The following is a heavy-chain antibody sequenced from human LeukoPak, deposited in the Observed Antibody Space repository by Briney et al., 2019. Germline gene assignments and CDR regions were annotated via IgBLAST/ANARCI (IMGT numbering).Heavy chain of an antibody. CDR2: ISSSSTYR. D-gene: IGHD3-22*01. V-gene: IGHV3-11*06. Sequence: PGGSLRLSCAASGFTFSDYSMSWIRQAPGKGLECVSYISSSSTYRNYADSVKGRFTISRDNSKNTMYLQMNSLRAEDTAMYYCARAPMSYDSSGFGGAFDIWGQGTMVTVSS. CDR3: ARAPMSYDSSGFGGAFDI. CDR1: GFTFSDYS. J-gene: IGHJ3*02.